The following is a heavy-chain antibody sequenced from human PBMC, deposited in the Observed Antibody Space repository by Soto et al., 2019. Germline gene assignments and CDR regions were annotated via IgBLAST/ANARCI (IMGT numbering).Heavy chain of an antibody. Sequence: SETLSLTCAVYGGSFSGYYWTWIRQPPGTGLEWIGEINHSGSTNYNPSLKSRVTISVDTSKNQFSLKLTSVTAADTAVYYCARDGYDYGGNGAEYFQHWGQGTLVT. CDR2: INHSGST. CDR3: ARDGYDYGGNGAEYFQH. D-gene: IGHD4-17*01. CDR1: GGSFSGYY. V-gene: IGHV4-34*01. J-gene: IGHJ1*01.